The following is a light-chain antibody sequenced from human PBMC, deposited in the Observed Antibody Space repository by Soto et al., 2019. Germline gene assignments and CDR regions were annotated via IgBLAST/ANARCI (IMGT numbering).Light chain of an antibody. J-gene: IGKJ4*01. CDR1: QSISSK. V-gene: IGKV3-15*01. CDR2: GAS. Sequence: EIVMTQSPATLSVSPGERASLSCRASQSISSKLAWYQQKPGQAPRLLIYGASTRATGIPARFSGSGSGTVFTLTISSPQSEDFAVYYCQQYNDWPPLTFGGGTKVEIK. CDR3: QQYNDWPPLT.